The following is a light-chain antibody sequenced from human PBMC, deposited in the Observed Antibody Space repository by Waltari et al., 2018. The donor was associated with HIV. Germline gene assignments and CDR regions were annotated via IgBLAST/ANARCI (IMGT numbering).Light chain of an antibody. CDR2: DDD. Sequence: QSVLTQPPSVSAAPGQKVTISCSGSNSNIGSHFVSWYQHFPGRAPKLLIYDDDDRPSAIPDRFSGSKSGTSATLDSTGLQTGDEADYYCGTWDTILVAVVLGGGTKLTVL. V-gene: IGLV1-51*01. CDR3: GTWDTILVAVV. CDR1: NSNIGSHF. J-gene: IGLJ2*01.